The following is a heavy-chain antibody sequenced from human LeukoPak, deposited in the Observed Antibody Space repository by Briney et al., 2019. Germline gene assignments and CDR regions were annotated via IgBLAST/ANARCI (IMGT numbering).Heavy chain of an antibody. CDR2: IKQDGSEK. Sequence: GGSLRLSCAASGFTFSSYWMSWVRQAPGKGLEWVANIKQDGSEKYYVDSVKGRFTISRDNAKNSLYLQMNSLRAEDTAVYYCARGLGYSYGRPYYFDYWGQGTLVTASS. J-gene: IGHJ4*02. V-gene: IGHV3-7*01. D-gene: IGHD5-18*01. CDR3: ARGLGYSYGRPYYFDY. CDR1: GFTFSSYW.